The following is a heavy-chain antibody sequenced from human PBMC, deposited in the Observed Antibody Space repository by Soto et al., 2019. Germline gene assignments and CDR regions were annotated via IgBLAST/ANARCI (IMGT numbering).Heavy chain of an antibody. CDR1: GDSVSSSSVA. CDR3: ARSEEDSDYYYYGLDV. V-gene: IGHV6-1*01. CDR2: TYYRSRWYS. J-gene: IGHJ6*02. Sequence: SQTLSLTCVIAGDSVSSSSVAWNWVRQSPSRGLEWLGRTYYRSRWYSDFAVSVRGRIVINADTSKNQFSLQLNSVTPEDTAVYFCARSEEDSDYYYYGLDVWGQGTTVTVSS. D-gene: IGHD2-15*01.